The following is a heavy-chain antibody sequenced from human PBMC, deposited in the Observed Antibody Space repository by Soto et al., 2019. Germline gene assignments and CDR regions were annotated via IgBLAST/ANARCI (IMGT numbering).Heavy chain of an antibody. CDR3: ARSQWAYGVLDLDS. J-gene: IGHJ4*02. CDR2: IYWDDAK. D-gene: IGHD4-17*01. CDR1: GFSLTSCGVG. Sequence: QITLKESGPTLVKPTQTLTLTCSFSGFSLTSCGVGVGWIRQPPGKALEWLALIYWDDAKRYSPSLQSRLTVAKDTTKNQEALKMTNSAPVDSATYGRARSQWAYGVLDLDSGGQGTLVTVSS. V-gene: IGHV2-5*02.